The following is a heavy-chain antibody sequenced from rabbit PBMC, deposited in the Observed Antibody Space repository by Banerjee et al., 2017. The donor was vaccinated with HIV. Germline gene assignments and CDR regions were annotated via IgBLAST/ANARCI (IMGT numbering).Heavy chain of an antibody. V-gene: IGHV1S45*01. J-gene: IGHJ6*01. CDR1: GFSFSSSYW. CDR2: TYVGSSGST. Sequence: QEQLEESGGDLVQPEGSLTITYTASGFSFSSSYWMSWVRQAPGKGLEWIGCTYVGSSGSTYYANWAKGRFTISKTSSTTVTLQMTSLTAADTATYFCARDLAGVIGWNFGLWGPGTLVTVS. D-gene: IGHD4-1*01. CDR3: ARDLAGVIGWNFGL.